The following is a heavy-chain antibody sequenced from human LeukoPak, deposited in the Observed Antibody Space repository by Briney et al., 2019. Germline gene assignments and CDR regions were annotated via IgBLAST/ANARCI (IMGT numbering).Heavy chain of an antibody. CDR1: GGTFSNYV. J-gene: IGHJ4*02. D-gene: IGHD2-2*01. V-gene: IGHV1-69*06. CDR3: ASGTTDIVVVPATLRNYYFDY. CDR2: IIPIFGTA. Sequence: SVNVSCKASGGTFSNYVISWVRQARGQGLEWMGGIIPIFGTANYAQKFQGRVTITADKSTSTAYMELSSLRSEDTAVYYCASGTTDIVVVPATLRNYYFDYWGQGTLVTVSS.